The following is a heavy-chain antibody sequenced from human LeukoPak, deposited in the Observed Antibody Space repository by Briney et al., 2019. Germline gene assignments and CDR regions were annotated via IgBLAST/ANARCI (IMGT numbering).Heavy chain of an antibody. J-gene: IGHJ3*02. CDR2: IYSGGST. CDR1: RFTFNTSW. V-gene: IGHV3-66*01. D-gene: IGHD2-15*01. Sequence: GGCLRLSPAASRFTFNTSWTSCVPAALRRRLEWVSVIYSGGSTYYADSVQGRFTIYRDNSKSTLYLQMHSLRAEDTAVYYCARDATGAFDIWGQGTMVTVSS. CDR3: ARDATGAFDI.